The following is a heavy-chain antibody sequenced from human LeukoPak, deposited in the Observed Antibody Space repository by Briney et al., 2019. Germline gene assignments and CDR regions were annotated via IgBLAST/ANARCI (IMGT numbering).Heavy chain of an antibody. V-gene: IGHV3-23*01. D-gene: IGHD1-26*01. CDR3: VRDTGGSGSYPDY. Sequence: PGGSLRLSCAGSGFTFSNYAMSWVRQAPGKGLEWVSSISGSGDNTYNAASVKGRFTISRDNAKNSVYLQMNSLRAEDTAIYYCVRDTGGSGSYPDYWGQGTLVTVSS. CDR2: ISGSGDNT. J-gene: IGHJ4*02. CDR1: GFTFSNYA.